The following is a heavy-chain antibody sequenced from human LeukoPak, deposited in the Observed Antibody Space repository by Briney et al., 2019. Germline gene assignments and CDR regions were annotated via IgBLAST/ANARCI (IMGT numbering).Heavy chain of an antibody. CDR3: TVPDSGWNY. V-gene: IGHV1-46*01. Sequence: ASVKVSCKASGYTFTSYGISWVRQAPGQGLEWMGIINPSGGSTSCAQKFQGRVTMTRDTSTSTVYMELSSLRSEDTAVYYCTVPDSGWNYWGQGTLVTVSS. J-gene: IGHJ4*02. D-gene: IGHD6-19*01. CDR1: GYTFTSYG. CDR2: INPSGGST.